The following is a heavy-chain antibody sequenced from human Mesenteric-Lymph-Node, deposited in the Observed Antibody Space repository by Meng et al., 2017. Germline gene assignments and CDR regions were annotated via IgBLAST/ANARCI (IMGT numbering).Heavy chain of an antibody. J-gene: IGHJ4*02. V-gene: IGHV1-69*04. Sequence: SVKVSCKASGGTFSSYTISWVRQAPGQGLEWMGRIIPILGIANYAQKFQGRVTITADKSTSTAYMELSSLRSEDTAVYYCARERESGDSSGWYYFDYWGQGTLVTVSS. CDR1: GGTFSSYT. CDR3: ARERESGDSSGWYYFDY. D-gene: IGHD6-19*01. CDR2: IIPILGIA.